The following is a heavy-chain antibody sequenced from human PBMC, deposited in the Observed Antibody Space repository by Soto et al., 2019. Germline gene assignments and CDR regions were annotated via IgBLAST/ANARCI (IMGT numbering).Heavy chain of an antibody. J-gene: IGHJ4*02. CDR2: INPSDGST. Sequence: ASVEVSCRASGYTFTSYYMHWVRQAPGQGLEWMGIINPSDGSTSYPQKFQGRVTMTRDTSTSTVYMELSRLRSEDTAVYYCAKEDSFSHSLDYWGQGTLVTVSS. CDR3: AKEDSFSHSLDY. CDR1: GYTFTSYY. V-gene: IGHV1-46*01. D-gene: IGHD5-18*01.